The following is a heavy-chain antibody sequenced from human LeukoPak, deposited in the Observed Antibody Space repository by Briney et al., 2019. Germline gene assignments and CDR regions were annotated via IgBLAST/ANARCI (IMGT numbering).Heavy chain of an antibody. CDR1: GGSFSGYY. CDR2: INHSGST. D-gene: IGHD1-26*01. V-gene: IGHV4-34*01. Sequence: SETLSLTCAVYGGSFSGYYWSWIRQPPGKGLEWIGEINHSGSTNYNPSLKSRVTISVDTSKNQFSLKLSSVTAADTAVYYCVSRSGHRIRSDYWGQGTLVTVSS. J-gene: IGHJ4*02. CDR3: VSRSGHRIRSDY.